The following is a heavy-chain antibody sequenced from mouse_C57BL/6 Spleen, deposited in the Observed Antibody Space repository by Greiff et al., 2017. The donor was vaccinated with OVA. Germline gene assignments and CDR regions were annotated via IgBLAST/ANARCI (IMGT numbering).Heavy chain of an antibody. CDR1: GFTFSDYG. CDR2: ISSGSSTI. V-gene: IGHV5-17*01. Sequence: DVKLVESGGGLVKPGGSLKLSCAASGFTFSDYGMHWVRQAPEKGLEWVAYISSGSSTIYYADTVKGRFTISRDNAKNTLFLQMTSLRSEDTAMYYCATRTGFDYWGQGTTLTVSS. CDR3: ATRTGFDY. D-gene: IGHD4-1*01. J-gene: IGHJ2*01.